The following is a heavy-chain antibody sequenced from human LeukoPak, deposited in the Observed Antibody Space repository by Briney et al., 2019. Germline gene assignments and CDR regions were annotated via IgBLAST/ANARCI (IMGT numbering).Heavy chain of an antibody. Sequence: GASVKVSCKASGYTFTSYGISWVRQAPGQGLEWMGWISAYNGNTNYAQKLQGRVTMTTDTSTSTAYMELRSLRSDDTAVYYCAGALRVPAAPYYYYGMDVWGQGTTVTVSS. CDR3: AGALRVPAAPYYYYGMDV. V-gene: IGHV1-18*01. CDR1: GYTFTSYG. D-gene: IGHD2-2*01. J-gene: IGHJ6*02. CDR2: ISAYNGNT.